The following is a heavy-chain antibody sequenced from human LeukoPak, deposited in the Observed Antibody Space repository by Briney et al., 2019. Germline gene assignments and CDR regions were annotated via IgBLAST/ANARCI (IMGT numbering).Heavy chain of an antibody. V-gene: IGHV3-23*01. CDR3: ARGCYYERSGYCPFDY. D-gene: IGHD3-22*01. J-gene: IGHJ4*02. CDR1: GFTFSSYA. CDR2: VRGSGGST. Sequence: GGSLRLSCAASGFTFSSYAMNWVRQAPGKGLEWVSVVRGSGGSTYYADSVKGRFTISRDNSKNTLYLQMNSLRADDTAVYYCARGCYYERSGYCPFDYWGPGTLATVSS.